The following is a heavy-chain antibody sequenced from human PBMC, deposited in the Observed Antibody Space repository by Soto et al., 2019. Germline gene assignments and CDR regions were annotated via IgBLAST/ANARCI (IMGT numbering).Heavy chain of an antibody. D-gene: IGHD2-21*01. V-gene: IGHV1-69*01. Sequence: QVQLVQSGAEMKKPGSSVRVSCRSSGGSFTNYFIGWVRQAPGHGPEWMGGIIPMLGTPQDAQKFQDRVTITADESTSTAFLYLRSLRFEDTAIYYCARQYSTAYFDYWGQGTLVTVSS. CDR3: ARQYSTAYFDY. J-gene: IGHJ4*02. CDR2: IIPMLGTP. CDR1: GGSFTNYF.